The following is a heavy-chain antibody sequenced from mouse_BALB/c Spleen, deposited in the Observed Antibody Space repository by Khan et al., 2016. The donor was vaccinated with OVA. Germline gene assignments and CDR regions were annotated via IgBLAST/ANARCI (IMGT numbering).Heavy chain of an antibody. J-gene: IGHJ4*01. CDR1: GYSITSDYA. CDR2: ISYSGST. Sequence: EVQLQESGPGLVKPSQSLSLTCTVTGYSITSDYAWNWIRQFPGNKLEWMGYISYSGSTNYNPALKSRISITRDTSKNQFFLQLNSVTTEDTATYYGARDSSRYNYAVGYWGQGTSVTVSS. D-gene: IGHD2-12*01. CDR3: ARDSSRYNYAVGY. V-gene: IGHV3-2*02.